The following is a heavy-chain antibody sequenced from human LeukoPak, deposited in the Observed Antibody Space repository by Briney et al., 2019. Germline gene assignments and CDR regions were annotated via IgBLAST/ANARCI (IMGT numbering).Heavy chain of an antibody. CDR3: ARTYGSSGLGYFDL. CDR1: GGSFSGYY. J-gene: IGHJ2*01. V-gene: IGHV4-59*01. Sequence: SETLSLTCAVYGGSFSGYYWSWIRKPPGKGLEWIGYIYYSRSPNYNPSLKSRVTISVDTSKNQFSLKLSSVTAADTAVYYCARTYGSSGLGYFDLWGRGTLVTVSS. CDR2: IYYSRSP. D-gene: IGHD6-13*01.